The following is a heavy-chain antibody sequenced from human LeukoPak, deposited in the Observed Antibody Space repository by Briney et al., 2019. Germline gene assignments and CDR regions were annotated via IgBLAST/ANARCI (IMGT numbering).Heavy chain of an antibody. CDR3: STIGPLVAMRPLKY. CDR1: GFTFSSYS. Sequence: GGSLRLSCAASGFTFSSYSMHWVRQAPGKGLEWVAFIRYDGSSKYYADSVKGRFTISRDNSKNTLYLQMDTLKTEDTAVYYCSTIGPLVAMRPLKYWGQGTLVTVSS. V-gene: IGHV3-30*02. D-gene: IGHD5-12*01. J-gene: IGHJ4*02. CDR2: IRYDGSSK.